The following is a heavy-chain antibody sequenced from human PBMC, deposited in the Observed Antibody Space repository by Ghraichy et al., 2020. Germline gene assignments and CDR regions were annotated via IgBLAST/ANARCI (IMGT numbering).Heavy chain of an antibody. D-gene: IGHD3-10*01. CDR1: GFTFSSYA. CDR3: AKVPRGGVLLWFGGWYFDL. CDR2: ISGSGGST. V-gene: IGHV3-23*01. J-gene: IGHJ2*01. Sequence: GGSLRLSCAASGFTFSSYAMSWVRQAPGKGLEWVSAISGSGGSTYYADSVKGRFTISRDNSKNTLYLQMNSLRAEDTAVYYCAKVPRGGVLLWFGGWYFDLWGRGTLVTVSS.